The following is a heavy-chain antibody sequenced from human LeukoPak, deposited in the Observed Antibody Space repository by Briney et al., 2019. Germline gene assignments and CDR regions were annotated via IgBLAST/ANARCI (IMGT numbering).Heavy chain of an antibody. V-gene: IGHV3-66*02. CDR1: GFTVSSNY. D-gene: IGHD6-19*01. Sequence: QPGGSLRLSCAASGFTVSSNYMSWVRQAPGKGLDWVSVIYRGGSTYYAAAVKGRFTISRDNSKNTLYLQMNSLRAEDTAMYYCARDSVEVAGHYGLWGQGTLVTVSS. CDR3: ARDSVEVAGHYGL. J-gene: IGHJ4*02. CDR2: IYRGGST.